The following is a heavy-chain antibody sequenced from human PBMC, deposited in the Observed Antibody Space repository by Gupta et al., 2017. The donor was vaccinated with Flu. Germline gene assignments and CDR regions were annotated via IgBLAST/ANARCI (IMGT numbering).Heavy chain of an antibody. D-gene: IGHD1-20*01. Sequence: EVQLVESGGGLVQPGGSLRLSCAASGFTFSNYWRYWVRRVPGKGLLWVLRVIPDGSDTGHADSVRGRFTSSRDNAKNTLYLQMNSLRVDDSAMYYCVAYNWKNPLVCGQGTVVTVSS. CDR2: VIPDGSDT. CDR3: VAYNWKNPLV. V-gene: IGHV3-74*01. J-gene: IGHJ3*01. CDR1: GFTFSNYW.